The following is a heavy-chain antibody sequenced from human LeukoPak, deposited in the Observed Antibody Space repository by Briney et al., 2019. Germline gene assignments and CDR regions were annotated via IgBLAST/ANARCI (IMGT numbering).Heavy chain of an antibody. CDR2: IYYSGST. Sequence: SETLSLTCTVSGGSISSSSYYWGWIRQPPGKGLEWIAYIYYSGSTYDNPSLKSRVTISVDKSKNQFSLKLRSVTAADTAVYYCARMVGDYARFDYWGQGTLVTVSS. D-gene: IGHD4-17*01. CDR1: GGSISSSSYY. CDR3: ARMVGDYARFDY. V-gene: IGHV4-39*07. J-gene: IGHJ4*02.